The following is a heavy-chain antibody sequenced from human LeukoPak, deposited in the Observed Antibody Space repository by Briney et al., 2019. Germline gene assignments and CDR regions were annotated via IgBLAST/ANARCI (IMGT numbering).Heavy chain of an antibody. D-gene: IGHD4-17*01. V-gene: IGHV4-61*02. Sequence: SQTLSLTCSVSGGSISSGNYYWSWIRQPAGTGLEWIGRIYTSGSTNYNPFLKSRVTISVDTSKNQFSLKLSSVTAADTAVYYCAATGYGSRYYYYYDMDVWGQGTTVTVSS. CDR1: GGSISSGNYY. CDR3: AATGYGSRYYYYYDMDV. CDR2: IYTSGST. J-gene: IGHJ6*02.